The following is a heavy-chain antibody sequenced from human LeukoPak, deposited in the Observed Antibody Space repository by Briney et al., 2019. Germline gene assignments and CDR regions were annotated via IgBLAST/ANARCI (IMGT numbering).Heavy chain of an antibody. D-gene: IGHD6-19*01. CDR3: ARGKVLGSNGWSVLGY. J-gene: IGHJ4*02. V-gene: IGHV3-74*01. CDR2: INSDGSST. Sequence: GGSLRLSCAASGFTFSSYWMHWVRQAPGKGLVWVSRINSDGSSTSYADSVKGRFTISRDNAKNTLYLQMNSLRVEDTAVYNCARGKVLGSNGWSVLGYWGQGPLVTVSS. CDR1: GFTFSSYW.